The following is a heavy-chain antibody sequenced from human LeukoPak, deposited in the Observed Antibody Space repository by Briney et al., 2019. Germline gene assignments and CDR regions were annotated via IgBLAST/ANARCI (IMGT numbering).Heavy chain of an antibody. CDR3: ARVGRCSGGSCYPRIYFYMDV. CDR2: INSDGSST. Sequence: PGGSLRLSCAASGFTFSSYWMHWVRQAPGKGLVWVSRINSDGSSTNDADSGKGRFTMFRDNAKTSLYLQMNSLRAEDTALYYCARVGRCSGGSCYPRIYFYMDVWGKGTTVTVSS. J-gene: IGHJ6*03. CDR1: GFTFSSYW. V-gene: IGHV3-74*01. D-gene: IGHD2-15*01.